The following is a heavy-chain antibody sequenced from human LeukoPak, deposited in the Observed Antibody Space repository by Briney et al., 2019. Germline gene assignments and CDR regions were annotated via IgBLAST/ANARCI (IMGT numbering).Heavy chain of an antibody. V-gene: IGHV3-74*01. CDR1: GFTFSSEW. D-gene: IGHD3-10*01. Sequence: GGSLRLSCAASGFTFSSEWMHWVRQAPGRGLVWISHIDGNGRTTNYGDSVRGRFTVSRDNAKNSLYLQMNSLRAEDTAVYYCARDRIGVSDYWGQGTLVTVSS. J-gene: IGHJ4*02. CDR2: IDGNGRTT. CDR3: ARDRIGVSDY.